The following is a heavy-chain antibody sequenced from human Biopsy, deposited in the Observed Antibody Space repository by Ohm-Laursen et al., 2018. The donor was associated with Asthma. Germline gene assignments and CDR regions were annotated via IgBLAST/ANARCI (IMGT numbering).Heavy chain of an antibody. V-gene: IGHV3-53*01. CDR3: ARGDSSNWSHYYFDY. Sequence: SLRLSCAASGFAVSRDYMFWVRQAPGKGLEWVLVIYSGGTSHTADSVRGRLTISRDYSKNTLYLQMHSLRAEDTAVYYCARGDSSNWSHYYFDYWGQGTLVTVSS. J-gene: IGHJ4*02. CDR2: IYSGGTS. D-gene: IGHD3-22*01. CDR1: GFAVSRDY.